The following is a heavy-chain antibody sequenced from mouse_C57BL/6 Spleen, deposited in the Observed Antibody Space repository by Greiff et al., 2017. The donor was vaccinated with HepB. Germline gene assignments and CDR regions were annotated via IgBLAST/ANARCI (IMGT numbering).Heavy chain of an antibody. CDR2: IDPTDSET. D-gene: IGHD1-1*01. CDR3: ARSPPITTVGMDY. J-gene: IGHJ4*01. V-gene: IGHV1-52*01. Sequence: QVQLQQPGAELVRPGSSVKLSCKASGYTFTSYWMHWVKQRPIQGLEWIGNIDPTDSETHYNQKFKDKATLTVDKSSSTAYMQLSSLTSEDSAVYYCARSPPITTVGMDYWGQGTSVTVSS. CDR1: GYTFTSYW.